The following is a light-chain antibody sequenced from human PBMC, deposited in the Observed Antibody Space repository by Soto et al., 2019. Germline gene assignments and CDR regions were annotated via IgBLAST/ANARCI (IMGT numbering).Light chain of an antibody. J-gene: IGLJ3*02. CDR1: SSNIGSNY. V-gene: IGLV1-47*01. CDR2: RNN. CDR3: AAWDDSLSGWV. Sequence: QSVLTQQPSASGTPGQRVTISCSGSSSNIGSNYVYWYQQLPGTAPKLLIYRNNQRPSWVPDRFSGSKSGTSASLAISGLRSEDEADYYCAAWDDSLSGWVFGGGTQLTVL.